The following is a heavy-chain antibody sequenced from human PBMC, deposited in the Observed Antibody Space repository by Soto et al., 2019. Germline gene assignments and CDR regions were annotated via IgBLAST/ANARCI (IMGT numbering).Heavy chain of an antibody. J-gene: IGHJ6*02. CDR2: INPNSGGT. V-gene: IGHV1-2*04. CDR3: ARGGSRLPIAAAGNIHLGYYYGMDV. D-gene: IGHD6-13*01. Sequence: ASVKVSCKASGYTFTGYYMHWVRQAPGQGLEWMGWINPNSGGTNYAQKFQGWVTMTRDTSISTAYMELSRLRSDDTAVYYCARGGSRLPIAAAGNIHLGYYYGMDVWGQGTTVTVSS. CDR1: GYTFTGYY.